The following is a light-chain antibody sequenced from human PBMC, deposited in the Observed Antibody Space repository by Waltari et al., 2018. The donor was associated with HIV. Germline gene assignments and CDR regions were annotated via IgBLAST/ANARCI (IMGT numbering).Light chain of an antibody. V-gene: IGLV2-14*03. CDR2: DVT. J-gene: IGLJ3*02. CDR3: ESYTSTSVWV. Sequence: QSALTQPASVSGSPGQSITISCTASSSDVGGYNFVSWYQQHPGKAPRVLIYDVTTRPSGVSDRFSGSRSGDTASLTISGLQPEDEADYYCESYTSTSVWVFGGGTRLTVL. CDR1: SSDVGGYNF.